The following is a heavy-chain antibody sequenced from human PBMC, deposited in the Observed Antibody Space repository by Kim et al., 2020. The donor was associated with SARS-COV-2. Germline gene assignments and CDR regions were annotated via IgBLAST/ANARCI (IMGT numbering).Heavy chain of an antibody. J-gene: IGHJ4*02. D-gene: IGHD3-22*01. V-gene: IGHV4-30-2*05. CDR3: ARGSPYYDSSGYPDY. Sequence: SLKSRVTISVDTSKNQFSLKLSSVTASDTAVYYCARGSPYYDSSGYPDYWGQGTLVTVSS.